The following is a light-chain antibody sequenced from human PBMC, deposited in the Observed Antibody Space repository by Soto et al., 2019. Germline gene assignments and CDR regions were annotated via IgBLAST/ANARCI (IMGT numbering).Light chain of an antibody. Sequence: QSALTQPAPVSGSPGQSITISCTGTSSDVGGYNYVSWYQQHPVKAPKLMLYDVTNRPSGVSDRFSGSKSGNTASLTISGLQAEDEADYYCSSYTSSSTPYVFGTGTKLTVL. CDR3: SSYTSSSTPYV. J-gene: IGLJ1*01. CDR2: DVT. V-gene: IGLV2-14*01. CDR1: SSDVGGYNY.